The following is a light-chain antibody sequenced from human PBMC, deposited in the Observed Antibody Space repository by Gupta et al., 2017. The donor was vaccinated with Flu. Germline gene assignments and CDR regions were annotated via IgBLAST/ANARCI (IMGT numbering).Light chain of an antibody. V-gene: IGLV2-14*01. CDR1: SSDVGGYNY. Sequence: QSALTQPAPVSGSPGQSNTISCPGTSSDVGGYNYVPWYQQHPGKAPKLMLYEVSNRPSGVSNRFSGSKSGNTASLTISGLQAEDEADYYCSSYTSSSTLVFGGGTKLTVL. J-gene: IGLJ2*01. CDR2: EVS. CDR3: SSYTSSSTLV.